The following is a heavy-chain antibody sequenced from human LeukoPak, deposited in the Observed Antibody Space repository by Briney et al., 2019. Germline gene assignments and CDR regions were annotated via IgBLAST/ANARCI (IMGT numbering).Heavy chain of an antibody. CDR3: ARSTLTHGRFDP. CDR1: GFTFSSYA. J-gene: IGHJ5*02. Sequence: PGRSLRLSCAASGFTFSSYAMHWVRQAPGKGLEWVAAISYDGSNKYYADSVKGRFTISRDNSKNTLYLQMNSLRAEDTAVYYCARSTLTHGRFDPWGQGTLVTVSS. CDR2: ISYDGSNK. D-gene: IGHD1-26*01. V-gene: IGHV3-30-3*01.